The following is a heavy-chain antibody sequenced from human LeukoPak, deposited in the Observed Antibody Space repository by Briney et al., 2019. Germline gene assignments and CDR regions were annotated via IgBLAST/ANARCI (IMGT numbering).Heavy chain of an antibody. V-gene: IGHV3-23*01. J-gene: IGHJ3*01. CDR3: ARCTASCYANAFYV. CDR2: INGGGDAT. Sequence: GGSLRLSCATSGFTFNNNAMSWVRQGPGKGLEWVSGINGGGDATEYTDSVKGRFTISRDNSKNTLYLQMNSLRPDDTAVYYCARCTASCYANAFYVWGQGTLLTVSS. CDR1: GFTFNNNA. D-gene: IGHD2-2*01.